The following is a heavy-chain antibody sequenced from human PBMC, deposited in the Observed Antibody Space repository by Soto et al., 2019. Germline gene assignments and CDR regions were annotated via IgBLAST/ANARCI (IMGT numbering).Heavy chain of an antibody. CDR1: GFTFSSYA. CDR2: ISGSGGST. V-gene: IGHV3-23*01. D-gene: IGHD4-17*01. J-gene: IGHJ4*02. Sequence: GESLKISCAASGFTFSSYAMSWVRQAPGKGLEWVSAISGSGGSTYYADSVKGRFTISRDNSKNTLYLQMNSLRAEDTAVYYCAKDPYGEWNYFDYWGQGTLVTVSS. CDR3: AKDPYGEWNYFDY.